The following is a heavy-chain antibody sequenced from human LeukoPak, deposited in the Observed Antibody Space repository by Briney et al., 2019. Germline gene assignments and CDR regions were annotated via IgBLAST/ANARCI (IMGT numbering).Heavy chain of an antibody. D-gene: IGHD3-16*01. CDR1: RVSLRIDG. V-gene: IGHV3-30*02. CDR3: AKVYELRGYYYYYYMDV. Sequence: GGSLRLSRAASRVSLRIDGIYCVREAPDERLERVAFIRNDGSNKYYADSVKGRFTISRDNSKNTLYLQMISLRAEDTAVYYCAKVYELRGYYYYYYMDVWGKGTTVTISS. J-gene: IGHJ6*03. CDR2: IRNDGSNK.